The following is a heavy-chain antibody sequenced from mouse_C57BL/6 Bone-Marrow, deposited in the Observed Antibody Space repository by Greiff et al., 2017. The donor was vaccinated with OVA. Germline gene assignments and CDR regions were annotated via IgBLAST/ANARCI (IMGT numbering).Heavy chain of an antibody. CDR2: IDPSDSYT. CDR3: AREPTMVTTWFAY. D-gene: IGHD2-9*01. J-gene: IGHJ3*01. V-gene: IGHV1-50*01. Sequence: QVQLKQPGAELVKPGASVKLSCKASGYTFTSYWMQWVKQRPGQGLEWIGEIDPSDSYTNYNQKFKGKATLTVDTSSSTAYMQLSSLTSEDSAVYYCAREPTMVTTWFAYWGQGTLVTVSA. CDR1: GYTFTSYW.